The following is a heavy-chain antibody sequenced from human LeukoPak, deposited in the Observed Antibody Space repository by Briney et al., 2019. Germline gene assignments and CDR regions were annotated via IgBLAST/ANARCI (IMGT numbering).Heavy chain of an antibody. J-gene: IGHJ4*02. CDR3: ARGGSRSYTSSTLDY. CDR1: GGSINVYY. V-gene: IGHV4-59*01. D-gene: IGHD6-6*01. Sequence: KTSETLSLTCSVSGGSINVYYWNWIRQSPGKGLEWIGSISYSGSTNYNPSLKSRVTISMDTSKNRFSLEVSSVIAADTAMYYCARGGSRSYTSSTLDYWGQGTLVTVSS. CDR2: ISYSGST.